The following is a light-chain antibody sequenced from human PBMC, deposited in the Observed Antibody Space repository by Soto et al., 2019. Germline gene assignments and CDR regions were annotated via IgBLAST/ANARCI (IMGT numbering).Light chain of an antibody. CDR2: DAS. Sequence: DIQMTQSPSTLSASVGDRVTITCRASQSISSWLAWYQQKPGQAPKLLIYDASSWESGIPSRFSGSGSGTEFTLTISRLQPDDFATYYCQQYNSYPVTFGQGTKVEIK. V-gene: IGKV1-5*01. CDR1: QSISSW. CDR3: QQYNSYPVT. J-gene: IGKJ1*01.